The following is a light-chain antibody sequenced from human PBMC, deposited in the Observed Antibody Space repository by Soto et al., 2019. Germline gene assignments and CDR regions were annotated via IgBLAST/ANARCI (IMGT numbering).Light chain of an antibody. CDR1: SSNIGSHV. J-gene: IGLJ3*02. CDR2: NNN. Sequence: QSVLTQPPSASGTPGQRVTISCSGSSSNIGSHVVYWYQQLAGTAPKLLMYNNNQRPSGLPDRFSGSKSGTSASLAISGLQSEDEADYYCAVWDDSLDGWVFGGGTQLTVL. CDR3: AVWDDSLDGWV. V-gene: IGLV1-44*01.